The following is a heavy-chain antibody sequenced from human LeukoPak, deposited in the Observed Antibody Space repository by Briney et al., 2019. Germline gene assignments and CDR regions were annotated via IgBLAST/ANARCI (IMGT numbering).Heavy chain of an antibody. J-gene: IGHJ5*02. CDR2: IYYSGST. V-gene: IGHV4-59*01. D-gene: IGHD6-13*01. CDR3: ARALYSSSWPHWGWFDP. CDR1: GGSISSYY. Sequence: SETLSLTCTVSGGSISSYYWSWIRQPPGKGLEWIGYIYYSGSTNCNPSLKSRVTISVDTSKNQFSLKLSSVTAADTAVYYCARALYSSSWPHWGWFDPWGQGTLVTVSS.